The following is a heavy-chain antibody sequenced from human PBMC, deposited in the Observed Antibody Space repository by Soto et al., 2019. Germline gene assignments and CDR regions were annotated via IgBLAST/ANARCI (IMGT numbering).Heavy chain of an antibody. Sequence: VQLLESGGGLIQPGGSLRLSCAASGFTFSSSAMSWVRQAPGKGLEWISVISGSGRSTFYTDSVKGRVTISRDNSKNTLYLHIHSLRAEDTALYPVAKSGGGGGIGDYSDYCVQGTLVTVSS. CDR3: AKSGGGGGIGDYSDY. CDR2: ISGSGRST. V-gene: IGHV3-23*01. D-gene: IGHD2-21*01. J-gene: IGHJ4*02. CDR1: GFTFSSSA.